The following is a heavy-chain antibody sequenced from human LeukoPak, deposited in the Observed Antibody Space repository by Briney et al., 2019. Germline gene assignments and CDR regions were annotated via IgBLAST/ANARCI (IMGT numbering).Heavy chain of an antibody. CDR1: GGSISSSSYY. CDR3: ARHATVTSFTFAH. CDR2: IYYSGNT. V-gene: IGHV4-39*01. Sequence: SETLSLTCTVSGGSISSSSYYWGWIRRPPGKGLEWIGSIYYSGNTYYNPSLKSRVTISVDTSKDQFSLELNSVTAADTAVYYCARHATVTSFTFAHWGQGTLVTVSS. J-gene: IGHJ4*02. D-gene: IGHD4-17*01.